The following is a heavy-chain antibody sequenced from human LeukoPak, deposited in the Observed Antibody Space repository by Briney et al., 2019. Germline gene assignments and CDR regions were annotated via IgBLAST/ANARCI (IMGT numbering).Heavy chain of an antibody. V-gene: IGHV3-74*03. CDR3: VRAGRIAVAGHNWFDR. J-gene: IGHJ5*02. D-gene: IGHD6-19*01. CDR1: GFTFSQSW. Sequence: GGSLRLSCAASGFTFSQSWMYWVRQAPGKGLVWVSRINSDASSTTYGDSVKGRFTISRDNAKNTVYLQMNSLRAEDTAVYYCVRAGRIAVAGHNWFDRWGQGTLVTVSS. CDR2: INSDASST.